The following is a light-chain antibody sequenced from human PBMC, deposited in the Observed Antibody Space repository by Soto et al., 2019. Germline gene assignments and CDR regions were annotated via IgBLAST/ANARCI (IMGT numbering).Light chain of an antibody. CDR1: QSVSSSY. CDR2: GAS. CDR3: QRYGSSTPLT. J-gene: IGKJ4*01. V-gene: IGKV3-20*01. Sequence: EVVLAQSPGTLSLSPGDRATLSCRASQSVSSSYLAWYQQKPGHPPRLLIYGASSRATGIPDRFSGSGSGTDFTLTISRLEPEDFAVYYCQRYGSSTPLTFGGGTKVEIK.